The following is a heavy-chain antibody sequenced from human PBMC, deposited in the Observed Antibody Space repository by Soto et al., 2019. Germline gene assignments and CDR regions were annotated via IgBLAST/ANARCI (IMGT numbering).Heavy chain of an antibody. Sequence: GASVKVSCKASGYTFTGYYMHWVRQAPGQGLEWMGWINPNSGGTNYAQKFQGRVTMTRDTSISTAYMELSRLRSDDTAVYYCARGDSSSSNHDAFDIWGQGTMVTVSS. D-gene: IGHD6-6*01. V-gene: IGHV1-2*02. J-gene: IGHJ3*02. CDR2: INPNSGGT. CDR3: ARGDSSSSNHDAFDI. CDR1: GYTFTGYY.